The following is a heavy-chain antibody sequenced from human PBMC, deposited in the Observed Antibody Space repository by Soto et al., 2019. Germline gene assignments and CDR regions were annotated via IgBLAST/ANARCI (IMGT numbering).Heavy chain of an antibody. V-gene: IGHV4-34*01. J-gene: IGHJ4*02. CDR1: GGSFSGYY. CDR3: ARGRDGNNYYDSSGDQNFDY. D-gene: IGHD3-22*01. CDR2: INHSGST. Sequence: SGTLSLTCAVYGGSFSGYYWSWIRQPPGKGLEWIGEINHSGSTNYSPSLKSRVTISVDTSKNQFSLKLSSVTAADTAVYYFARGRDGNNYYDSSGDQNFDYWGQGTLVTVSS.